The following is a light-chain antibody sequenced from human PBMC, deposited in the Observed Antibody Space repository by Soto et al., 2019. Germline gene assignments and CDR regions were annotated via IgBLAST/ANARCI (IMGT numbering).Light chain of an antibody. CDR2: SAS. CDR1: QDIGNW. Sequence: DIQVTQSPPSMAASVVDRVNINFLSSQDIGNWMTWYQQKPGKAPKLLIYSASTLVRGVPSRFSGSGSGTEFTLTISGLQPEDSLTYYCQQAKSFPITCGQGTRREIK. J-gene: IGKJ5*01. CDR3: QQAKSFPIT. V-gene: IGKV1-12*01.